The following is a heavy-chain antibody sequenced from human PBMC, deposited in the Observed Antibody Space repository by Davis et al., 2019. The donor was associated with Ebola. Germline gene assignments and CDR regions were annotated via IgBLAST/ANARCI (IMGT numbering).Heavy chain of an antibody. CDR2: IKQDGSEK. Sequence: GESLKISCAASGFTFSSYWMSWVRQAPGKGLEWVANIKQDGSEKYYVDSVKGRFTISRDNAKNSLYLQMNSLRAEDTAVYYCARDSRAVVSYYYGMDVWGQGTTVTVSS. CDR3: ARDSRAVVSYYYGMDV. V-gene: IGHV3-7*01. J-gene: IGHJ6*02. D-gene: IGHD6-19*01. CDR1: GFTFSSYW.